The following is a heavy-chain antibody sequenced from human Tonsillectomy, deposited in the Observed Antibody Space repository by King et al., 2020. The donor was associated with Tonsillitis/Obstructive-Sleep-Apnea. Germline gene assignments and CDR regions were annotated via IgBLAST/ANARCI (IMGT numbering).Heavy chain of an antibody. V-gene: IGHV5-51*01. CDR3: ARGVSGGSVSPDSLDNYHYSMDV. D-gene: IGHD2-15*01. Sequence: QLVQSGAEVKKPGESLKISCKGSGYSFSSYWIGWVRQMPGKGLEWMGIIYPGDSDSRYSPSFQGQVTISADRSIGTAYLKWRSLKASDTAMYFCARGVSGGSVSPDSLDNYHYSMDVCGRGTTVTVSS. CDR2: IYPGDSDS. CDR1: GYSFSSYW. J-gene: IGHJ6*03.